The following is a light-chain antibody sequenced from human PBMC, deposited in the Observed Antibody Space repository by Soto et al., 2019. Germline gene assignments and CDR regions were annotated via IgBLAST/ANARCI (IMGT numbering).Light chain of an antibody. CDR1: QSISSR. J-gene: IGKJ1*01. CDR2: DAS. Sequence: DIQMTQSPSTLSASVGARVTITCRASQSISSRLAWYQQKPGKAPKLLIYDASSLESGVPSRFSGSGSGTEFTLTIASLQPDDFATYYCQQYETFSGTFGPGAKVDIK. V-gene: IGKV1-5*01. CDR3: QQYETFSGT.